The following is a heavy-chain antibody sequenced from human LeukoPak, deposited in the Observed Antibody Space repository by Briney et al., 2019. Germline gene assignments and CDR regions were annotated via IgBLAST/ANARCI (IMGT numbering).Heavy chain of an antibody. CDR3: GRQFYYDSRGYYLGY. V-gene: IGHV4-39*01. Sequence: SETLSLTCTVSGGSISSSGHYWGWIRQPPGKGLEWIGSSYYSGSTYYNPSLKSRVTISVDTSKNHFSLKLSSVTAADTAVYYCGRQFYYDSRGYYLGYWGQGTLVTVSS. CDR2: SYYSGST. D-gene: IGHD3-22*01. CDR1: GGSISSSGHY. J-gene: IGHJ4*02.